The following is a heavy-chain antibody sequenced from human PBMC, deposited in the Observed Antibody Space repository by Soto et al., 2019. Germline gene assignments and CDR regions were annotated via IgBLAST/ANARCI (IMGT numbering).Heavy chain of an antibody. CDR2: INHSGST. CDR1: GGSFSGYY. Sequence: TAETLSLICAVYGGSFSGYYWSWIRQPPGKGLEWIGEINHSGSTNYNPSLKSRVTISVDTSKNQFSLTLSSVTAADTAVYYCARGVAGIVVVGHYYYYYGMDVWGQGTTVTVSS. CDR3: ARGVAGIVVVGHYYYYYGMDV. J-gene: IGHJ6*02. D-gene: IGHD2-2*01. V-gene: IGHV4-34*01.